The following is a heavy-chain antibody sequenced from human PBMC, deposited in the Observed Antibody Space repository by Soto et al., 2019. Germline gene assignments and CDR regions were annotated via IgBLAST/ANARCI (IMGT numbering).Heavy chain of an antibody. J-gene: IGHJ3*02. D-gene: IGHD2-15*01. CDR3: ARVPGGGGYCSGGSCYPGAFDI. V-gene: IGHV6-1*01. Sequence: SQTLSLTCAISGDSVSSNSAAWNWIRQSPSRGLEWLGRTYYRSKWYNDYAVSVKSRITINPDPSKNQFSLQLNSVTPEDTAVYYCARVPGGGGYCSGGSCYPGAFDIWGQGTMVTVSS. CDR1: GDSVSSNSAA. CDR2: TYYRSKWYN.